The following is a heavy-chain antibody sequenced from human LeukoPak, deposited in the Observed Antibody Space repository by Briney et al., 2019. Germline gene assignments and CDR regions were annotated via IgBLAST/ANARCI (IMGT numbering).Heavy chain of an antibody. Sequence: SETLSLTCTVSGGSISSSRYYWGWIRQPPGQGLEWLVSVYYSGNTYSNPSLESRLTITIDASKNHSSLKLSCVTAADTGVYYCARHGYYDSGSYYYCDYWGQGALVPVSS. V-gene: IGHV4-39*01. D-gene: IGHD3-10*01. CDR3: ARHGYYDSGSYYYCDY. J-gene: IGHJ4*02. CDR1: GGSISSSRYY. CDR2: VYYSGNT.